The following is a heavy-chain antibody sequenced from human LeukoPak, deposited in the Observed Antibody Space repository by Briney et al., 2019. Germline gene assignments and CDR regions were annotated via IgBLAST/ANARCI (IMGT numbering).Heavy chain of an antibody. Sequence: SETLSLTCTVSGGSISSYYWSWIRQPPGKGLEWIGYIYYSGSTTYNPSLKSRVTISVDTSKNQFSLKLSSVTAADTAVYYCARFGYCSGGSCYPWFDPWGQGTLVTVSS. CDR1: GGSISSYY. CDR2: IYYSGST. J-gene: IGHJ5*02. V-gene: IGHV4-59*01. CDR3: ARFGYCSGGSCYPWFDP. D-gene: IGHD2-15*01.